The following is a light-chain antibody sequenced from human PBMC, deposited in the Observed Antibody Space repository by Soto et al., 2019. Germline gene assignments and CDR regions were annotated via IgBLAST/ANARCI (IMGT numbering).Light chain of an antibody. J-gene: IGKJ1*01. CDR2: KAS. V-gene: IGKV1-5*03. Sequence: DIQMTQSPSTLSASVGDRVTITCRASQSISSWLAWYQQKPGKAPKLLIYKASSLESGVPSRFSGSGSGTEFTLTISSLQPDDFATCYCQQYNSHWTFGQGTKVDIK. CDR3: QQYNSHWT. CDR1: QSISSW.